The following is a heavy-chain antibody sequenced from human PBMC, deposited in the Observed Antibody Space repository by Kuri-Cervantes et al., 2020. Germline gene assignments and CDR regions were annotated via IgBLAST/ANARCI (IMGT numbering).Heavy chain of an antibody. V-gene: IGHV3-7*03. D-gene: IGHD3-10*01. CDR3: AKDLGISGFGNNYFDY. CDR2: IKQDGSEK. J-gene: IGHJ4*02. CDR1: GFTFSSYW. Sequence: GESLKISCAASGFTFSSYWMSWVRQAPGKGLEWVANIKQDGSEKYYVDSVKGRFTISRDNAKNSLYLQMNSLRAEDTALYYCAKDLGISGFGNNYFDYWGQGTLVTVSS.